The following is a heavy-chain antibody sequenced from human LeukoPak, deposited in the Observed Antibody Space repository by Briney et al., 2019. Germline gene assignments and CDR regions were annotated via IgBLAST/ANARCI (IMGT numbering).Heavy chain of an antibody. CDR3: ALFVPAAGGWFDP. J-gene: IGHJ5*02. V-gene: IGHV4-34*01. CDR2: INHSGST. CDR1: GGSFSGYY. D-gene: IGHD2-2*01. Sequence: SETLSLTCAVYGGSFSGYYWSWIRQPPGKGLEWIGEINHSGSTNYNPSLKSRVTISVDTSKNQFSLKLSSVTAADTAVYYCALFVPAAGGWFDPWGQGTLVTVSS.